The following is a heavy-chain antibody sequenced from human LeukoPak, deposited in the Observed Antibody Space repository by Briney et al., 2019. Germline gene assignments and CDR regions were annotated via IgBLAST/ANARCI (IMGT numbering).Heavy chain of an antibody. CDR1: GGTFSSYA. V-gene: IGHV1-69*04. CDR2: IIPILGIA. CDR3: ARDPGSGY. Sequence: SVKVSCKASGGTFSSYAISWVRQAPGRGLEWMGRIIPILGIANYAQKFQGRVTITADKSTSTAYMELSSLRSEDTAVYYCARDPGSGYWGQGTLVTVSS. J-gene: IGHJ4*02. D-gene: IGHD3-10*01.